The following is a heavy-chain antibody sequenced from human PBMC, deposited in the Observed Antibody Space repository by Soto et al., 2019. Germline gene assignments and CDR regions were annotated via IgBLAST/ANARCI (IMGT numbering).Heavy chain of an antibody. CDR2: IWHDGNNK. CDR1: GFTFSNYG. D-gene: IGHD1-26*01. CDR3: ARDLVGASDSYGLDV. J-gene: IGHJ6*02. Sequence: PGGSLRLSCAASGFTFSNYGMHWVRQTTGKGLEWVAIIWHDGNNKYYADSVRGRFIISRDNSKNRLYLQMNSLRAEDTAAYYCARDLVGASDSYGLDVWGQGTPVTASS. V-gene: IGHV3-33*01.